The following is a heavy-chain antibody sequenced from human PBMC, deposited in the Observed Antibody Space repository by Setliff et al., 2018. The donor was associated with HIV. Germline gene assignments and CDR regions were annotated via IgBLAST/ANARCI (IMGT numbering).Heavy chain of an antibody. D-gene: IGHD6-19*01. Sequence: PSETLSLTCTVSGGSMNIHYWSWIRQPPGKGLEWIGSIYYSGSTNYNPSLKSRVTISVDTSKNQFSLKLSSVTAADTAVYYCARRSGWSEDYWGQGTLVTVSS. CDR3: ARRSGWSEDY. CDR1: GGSMNIHY. CDR2: IYYSGST. V-gene: IGHV4-59*11. J-gene: IGHJ4*02.